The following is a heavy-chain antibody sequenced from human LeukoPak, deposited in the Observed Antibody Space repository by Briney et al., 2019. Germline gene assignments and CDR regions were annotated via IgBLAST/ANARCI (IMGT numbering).Heavy chain of an antibody. D-gene: IGHD6-19*01. Sequence: PGGSLRLSCAASGFTFSRYGMSWVRQAPGKGLEWVSYISGTSNTIYYADSVKGRFTISRDNAKNSLYLQVNSLRAEDTAIYYCARDLGSYTSGWYMGFDYWGQGTLVTVSS. CDR3: ARDLGSYTSGWYMGFDY. V-gene: IGHV3-48*01. CDR1: GFTFSRYG. J-gene: IGHJ4*02. CDR2: ISGTSNTI.